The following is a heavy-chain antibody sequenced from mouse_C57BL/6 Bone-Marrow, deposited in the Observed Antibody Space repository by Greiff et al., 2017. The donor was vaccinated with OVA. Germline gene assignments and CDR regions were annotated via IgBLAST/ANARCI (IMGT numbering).Heavy chain of an antibody. D-gene: IGHD1-1*01. J-gene: IGHJ3*01. CDR3: TTPPYYYGSGYWFAY. CDR2: IDPENGDT. CDR1: GFNIKDDY. V-gene: IGHV14-4*01. Sequence: VQLQQSGAELVRPGASVKLSCTASGFNIKDDYMHWVKQRPEQGLEWIGWIDPENGDTEYASKFQGKATITADTSSNTAYLQLSSLTSEDTAVYYGTTPPYYYGSGYWFAYWGQGTLVTVSA.